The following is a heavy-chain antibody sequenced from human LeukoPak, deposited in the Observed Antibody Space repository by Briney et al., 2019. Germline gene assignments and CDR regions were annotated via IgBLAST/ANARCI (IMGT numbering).Heavy chain of an antibody. V-gene: IGHV3-53*01. CDR1: GFTVSSNY. J-gene: IGHJ6*02. CDR2: IYSGGST. CDR3: ARDQGPAAGHYGMDV. D-gene: IGHD6-19*01. Sequence: GGSLRLSCAASGFTVSSNYMGWVRQAPGKGLEWVSIIYSGGSTYYADSVKGRFTISRDNSKNTLYLQMNSLRAEDTAVYYCARDQGPAAGHYGMDVWGQGTTVTVSS.